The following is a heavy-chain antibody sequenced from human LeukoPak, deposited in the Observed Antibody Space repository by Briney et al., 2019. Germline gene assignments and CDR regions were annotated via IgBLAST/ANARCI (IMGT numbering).Heavy chain of an antibody. V-gene: IGHV4-59*08. CDR1: GGSISSYY. Sequence: SETLSLTCTIPGGSISSYYWSWIRQPPGKGLEWIGYIYYSGSTNYNPSLKSRVTISVDTSKNQFSLKLSSVTAADTAVYYCARLPESPNYYGMDVWGQGTTVTVSS. CDR3: ARLPESPNYYGMDV. J-gene: IGHJ6*02. CDR2: IYYSGST.